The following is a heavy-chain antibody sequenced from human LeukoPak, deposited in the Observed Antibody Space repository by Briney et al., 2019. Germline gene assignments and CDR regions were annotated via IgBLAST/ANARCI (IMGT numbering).Heavy chain of an antibody. CDR3: ARELQDVFDI. Sequence: KASETPSLTCTVSGGSISSYYWSWIRQPPGKGLEWIGYIYYSGSTNYNPSLKSRVTISVDTSKNQFSLKLSSVTAADTAFYYCARELQDVFDIWGQGTMVTVSS. CDR1: GGSISSYY. D-gene: IGHD4-11*01. CDR2: IYYSGST. V-gene: IGHV4-59*01. J-gene: IGHJ3*02.